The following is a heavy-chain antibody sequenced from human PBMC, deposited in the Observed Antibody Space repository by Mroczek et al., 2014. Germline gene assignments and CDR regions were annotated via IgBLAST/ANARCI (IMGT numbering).Heavy chain of an antibody. J-gene: IGHJ4*02. V-gene: IGHV3-30*18. Sequence: VQLVESGGGVVQPGRSLRLSCAASGFTFSASGMHWVRQAPGKGLEWVAVISHDGSRKFXADSVRGRFTISKDNSKNMLYLQMNSLRADDTAIYHCANEGTATVRFDNWGQGTLVTVSS. CDR1: GFTFSASG. CDR2: ISHDGSRK. D-gene: IGHD5-18*01. CDR3: ANEGTATVRFDN.